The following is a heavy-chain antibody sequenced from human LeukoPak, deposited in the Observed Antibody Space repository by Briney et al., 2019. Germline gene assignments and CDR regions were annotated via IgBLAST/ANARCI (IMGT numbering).Heavy chain of an antibody. CDR2: ISSTSAYI. Sequence: GGSLGLSCATSGFTFSNYGMNWVRQAPGKGLDWVSSISSTSAYIYYADSVKGRFTISRDNAKNSLYLQMDSLRAEDTAVYYCAKSYSVTGTFPALDYWGQGTLVTVSS. CDR1: GFTFSNYG. V-gene: IGHV3-21*01. D-gene: IGHD6-19*01. CDR3: AKSYSVTGTFPALDY. J-gene: IGHJ4*02.